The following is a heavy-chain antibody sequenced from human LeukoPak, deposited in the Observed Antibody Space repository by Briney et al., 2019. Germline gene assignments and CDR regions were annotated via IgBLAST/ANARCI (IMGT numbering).Heavy chain of an antibody. V-gene: IGHV3-7*01. CDR2: IKQDGSEK. Sequence: GGSLRLSCAASGFTFSSYAMSWVRQAPGKGLEWVANIKQDGSEKYYVDSVRGRFTISRDNAKNSLYLQMNSLRAEDTAVYYCARRNIAAAGIMVRNDAFDIWGQGTMVTVSS. CDR1: GFTFSSYA. J-gene: IGHJ3*02. D-gene: IGHD6-13*01. CDR3: ARRNIAAAGIMVRNDAFDI.